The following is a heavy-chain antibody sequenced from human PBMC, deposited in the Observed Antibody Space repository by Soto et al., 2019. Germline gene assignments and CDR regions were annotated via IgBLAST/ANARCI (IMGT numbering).Heavy chain of an antibody. CDR2: ISSSGSLI. CDR1: GFTFSTYE. CDR3: AREELNCGGDCYSL. Sequence: EVQLVESGGDLVQPGGSLRLSCAASGFTFSTYEMNWVRQAPGKGLEWMSYISSSGSLIYYADSVRGRFTISRDSAKNSLYLQMNGLSAEDTAVYYCAREELNCGGDCYSLWGQGTLVTVSS. J-gene: IGHJ4*02. D-gene: IGHD2-21*02. V-gene: IGHV3-48*03.